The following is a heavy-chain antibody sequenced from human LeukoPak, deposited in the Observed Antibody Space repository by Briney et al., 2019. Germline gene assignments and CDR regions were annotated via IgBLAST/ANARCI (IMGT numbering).Heavy chain of an antibody. J-gene: IGHJ4*02. CDR1: SGSISSYY. CDR2: IYYSGST. CDR3: ASIHYGDYPGYFDY. V-gene: IGHV4-59*01. Sequence: SETLSLTCTVSSGSISSYYWSWIRQPPGKGLEWIGYIYYSGSTNYNPSLKSRVTISVDTSKNQFSLKLSSVTAADTAVYYCASIHYGDYPGYFDYWGQGTLVTVSS. D-gene: IGHD4-17*01.